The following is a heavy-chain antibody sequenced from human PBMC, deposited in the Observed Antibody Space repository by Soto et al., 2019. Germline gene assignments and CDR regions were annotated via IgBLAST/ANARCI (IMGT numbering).Heavy chain of an antibody. J-gene: IGHJ4*02. CDR3: ARGCGNGACYGSY. CDR1: GFTFSSYW. D-gene: IGHD2-8*01. CDR2: INSDGSST. Sequence: GGSLRLSCAASGFTFSSYWMHWVRQAPGKGLVWVSRINSDGSSTSYADSVKGRFTISRDNAKSTLYLQMSSLRAEDMAVYYCARGCGNGACYGSYWGQGTLVTVSS. V-gene: IGHV3-74*01.